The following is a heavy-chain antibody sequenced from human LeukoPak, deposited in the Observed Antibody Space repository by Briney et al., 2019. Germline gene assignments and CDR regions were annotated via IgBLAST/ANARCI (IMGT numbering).Heavy chain of an antibody. CDR3: ARGRVIAAAGTLFYYYYMDV. CDR2: ISADNGNT. Sequence: ASVRVSCKASGYTFTNYGISWVRQAPGQGLEWMGWISADNGNTYYTQNFQGRVSMTTDTSTSTAYMELSSLRSEDTAVYYCARGRVIAAAGTLFYYYYMDVWGKGTTVTVSS. J-gene: IGHJ6*03. D-gene: IGHD6-13*01. V-gene: IGHV1-18*01. CDR1: GYTFTNYG.